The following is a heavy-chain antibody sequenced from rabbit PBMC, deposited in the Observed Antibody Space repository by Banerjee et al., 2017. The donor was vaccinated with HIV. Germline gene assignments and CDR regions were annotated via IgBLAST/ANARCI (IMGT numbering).Heavy chain of an antibody. J-gene: IGHJ2*01. CDR3: ARNYVNAFDP. D-gene: IGHD1-1*01. Sequence: LEESGGCLVKPGGTLTLTCTVSGFSFSSNWICWVRQAPGKGLEWIACIDTNDGDTDYANWPKGRFTISKTSSTTVTLQMTSLTAADTATYFCARNYVNAFDPWGPGTLVTVS. V-gene: IGHV1S45*01. CDR2: IDTNDGDT. CDR1: GFSFSSNW.